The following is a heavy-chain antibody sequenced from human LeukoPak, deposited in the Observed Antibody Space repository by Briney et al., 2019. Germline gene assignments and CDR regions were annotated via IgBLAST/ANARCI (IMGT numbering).Heavy chain of an antibody. CDR3: AREYCSSSSCFHYSYYFFMDV. D-gene: IGHD2-2*01. Sequence: PSETLSLTCTVSAGSISNYYWSWIRQPAGKGLEWIGRIYTSGSTNYNPSLESRVTMSVDTSKNQFSLKLTSVTAADTAVYYCAREYCSSSSCFHYSYYFFMDVWGKGPRSPSPQ. J-gene: IGHJ6*01. V-gene: IGHV4-4*07. CDR1: AGSISNYY. CDR2: IYTSGST.